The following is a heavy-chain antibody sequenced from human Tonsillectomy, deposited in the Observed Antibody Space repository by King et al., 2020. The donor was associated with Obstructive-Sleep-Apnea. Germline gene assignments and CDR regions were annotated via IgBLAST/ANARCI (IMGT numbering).Heavy chain of an antibody. Sequence: VQLVESGGGLVKPGGSLRLSCAASEFTFSSYSMNWVRQAPGKGLEWGSSISSSSSYIYYGDSLKGRFTISRDNAKNSLYLQMNSLRAEDTAVYYCARGPYDILTAYYLIDYWGQGTLVTVSS. D-gene: IGHD3-9*01. V-gene: IGHV3-21*01. CDR2: ISSSSSYI. J-gene: IGHJ4*02. CDR1: EFTFSSYS. CDR3: ARGPYDILTAYYLIDY.